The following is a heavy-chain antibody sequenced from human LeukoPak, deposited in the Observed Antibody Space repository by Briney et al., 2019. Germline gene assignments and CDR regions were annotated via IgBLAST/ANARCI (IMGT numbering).Heavy chain of an antibody. CDR3: ARGGLGKEFNYFDY. J-gene: IGHJ4*02. V-gene: IGHV4-31*03. CDR1: GGSISSGGYY. Sequence: SQTLSLTCTVSGGSISSGGYYWRWIRQHPGKGLEWIGYIYYSGSTYYNPSLKSRVTISVDTSKNQFSLKLSSVTAADTAVYYCARGGLGKEFNYFDYWGQGTLVTVSS. D-gene: IGHD2/OR15-2a*01. CDR2: IYYSGST.